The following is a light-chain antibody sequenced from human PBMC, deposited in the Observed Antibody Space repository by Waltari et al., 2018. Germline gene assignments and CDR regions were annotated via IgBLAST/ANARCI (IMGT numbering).Light chain of an antibody. CDR3: QQYRIFPFT. CDR2: KAS. J-gene: IGKJ4*01. CDR1: QTVFSW. V-gene: IGKV1-5*03. Sequence: DIQMTQSPSTLSASVGDRVTITCRASQTVFSWLAWYQQKPGKSPNLLISKASGLESGVPSRFSGSVSGTEFTLTISSLQPDDSATYYCQQYRIFPFTFGGGSKVEVK.